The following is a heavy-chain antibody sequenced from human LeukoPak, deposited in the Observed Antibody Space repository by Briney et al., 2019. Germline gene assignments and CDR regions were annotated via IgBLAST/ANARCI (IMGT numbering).Heavy chain of an antibody. J-gene: IGHJ4*02. D-gene: IGHD1-1*01. V-gene: IGHV1-2*02. CDR1: GYTFTGYY. CDR3: ARRRRTGTAFLDY. CDR2: INPNSGGT. Sequence: ASVKVSCKASGYTFTGYYMHWVRQAPGQGLEWMGWINPNSGGTNYAQKFQGRVTMTRDTSISTAYMELSRLRSDDTAVYYCARRRRTGTAFLDYWGQGTLVTVSS.